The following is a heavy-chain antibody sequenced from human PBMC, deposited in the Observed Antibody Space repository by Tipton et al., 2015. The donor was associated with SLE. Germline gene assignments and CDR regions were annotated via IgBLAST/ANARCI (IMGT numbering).Heavy chain of an antibody. V-gene: IGHV3-49*04. Sequence: SLRLSCTASGFTFGDYDMSWVRQPPGAGLEWIGFIRRTAYGATTEYAASVKGRITVSRDDSKGIAYLQINSLKTEDTAVYYCGRHQHWLMPEGYYYYGLDVWGQGTTVTVSS. J-gene: IGHJ6*02. CDR2: IRRTAYGATT. CDR1: GFTFGDYD. D-gene: IGHD6-19*01. CDR3: GRHQHWLMPEGYYYYGLDV.